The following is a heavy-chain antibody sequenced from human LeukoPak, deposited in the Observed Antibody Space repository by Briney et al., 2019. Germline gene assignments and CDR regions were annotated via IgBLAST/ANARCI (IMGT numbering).Heavy chain of an antibody. Sequence: GGSLRLSCAASGLTFRNYWMHWVRQAPGKGPVWVSRINNDGSGTTYADSVKGRSTISRDDAKNTLYLQMNSLRAEDTAVYYCVRGGESTWSWGQGTLVTVSS. CDR1: GLTFRNYW. D-gene: IGHD2-15*01. CDR2: INNDGSGT. V-gene: IGHV3-74*01. J-gene: IGHJ5*02. CDR3: VRGGESTWS.